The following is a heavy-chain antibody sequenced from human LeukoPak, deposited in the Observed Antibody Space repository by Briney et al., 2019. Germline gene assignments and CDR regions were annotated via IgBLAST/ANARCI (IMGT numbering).Heavy chain of an antibody. CDR3: ARTTEGGYTYGYFYYYYMDV. J-gene: IGHJ6*03. V-gene: IGHV4-59*01. Sequence: SETLSLTCTVSGGSISSYYWSWIRQPPGKGLEWIGYIYYSGSTNYNPSLKSRVTISVDTSKNQFSLKLTSVTAADTAVYYCARTTEGGYTYGYFYYYYMDVWGEGTTVTISS. CDR2: IYYSGST. CDR1: GGSISSYY. D-gene: IGHD5-18*01.